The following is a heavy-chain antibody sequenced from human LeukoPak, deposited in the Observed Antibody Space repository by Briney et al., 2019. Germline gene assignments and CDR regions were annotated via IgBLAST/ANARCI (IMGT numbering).Heavy chain of an antibody. D-gene: IGHD5-24*01. Sequence: SSETLSLTCTVSGGSISSYYWSWIRQPPGKGLEWIGYIYYSGSTNYNPSLKSRVTISVDTSKNQFSLKLSSVTAADTAVYYCARQEMMADAFDIWGQGTKVTVSS. J-gene: IGHJ3*02. CDR1: GGSISSYY. CDR2: IYYSGST. CDR3: ARQEMMADAFDI. V-gene: IGHV4-59*01.